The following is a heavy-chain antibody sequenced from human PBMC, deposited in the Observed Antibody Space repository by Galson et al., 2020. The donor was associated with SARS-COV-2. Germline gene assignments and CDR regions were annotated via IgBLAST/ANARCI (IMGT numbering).Heavy chain of an antibody. Sequence: GGSLRLSCAASGFTFSSYCMNWVRQAPGEGLEWVSYIDRGSSTIFYADSVKGRFTVSRDNAKNSLFLQMNSLRAEDTALYYCAREGDYTEGVWFFDHWGQGILVTVSS. J-gene: IGHJ4*01. V-gene: IGHV3-48*04. CDR1: GFTFSSYC. D-gene: IGHD4-4*01. CDR2: IDRGSSTI. CDR3: AREGDYTEGVWFFDH.